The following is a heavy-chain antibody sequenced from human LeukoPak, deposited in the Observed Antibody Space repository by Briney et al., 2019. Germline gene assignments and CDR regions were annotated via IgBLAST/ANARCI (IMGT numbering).Heavy chain of an antibody. J-gene: IGHJ4*02. CDR2: IYYSGST. Sequence: SETLSLTCTVSGGSISTYYWNRIRQPPGKGLEWIGYIYYSGSTNYNSSLKSRVTISVDTSKNQSSLKLNSVTAADTAVYYCARSGGYSSSWSLWGQGTLVTVSS. CDR3: ARSGGYSSSWSL. V-gene: IGHV4-59*01. CDR1: GGSISTYY. D-gene: IGHD6-13*01.